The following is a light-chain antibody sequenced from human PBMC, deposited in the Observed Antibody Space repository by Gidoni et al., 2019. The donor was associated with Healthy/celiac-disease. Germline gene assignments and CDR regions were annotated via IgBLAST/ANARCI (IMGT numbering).Light chain of an antibody. CDR2: DAS. CDR1: QDISNY. V-gene: IGKV1-33*01. Sequence: DIKMTQSPSSLSASVGDRVTITCQASQDISNYLNWYQQKPGKAPKLLIYDASNLETGVPSRFSGRGSGTDFTFTISSLQPEDIATYYCQQYDNLPLTFGGGTKVEIK. CDR3: QQYDNLPLT. J-gene: IGKJ4*01.